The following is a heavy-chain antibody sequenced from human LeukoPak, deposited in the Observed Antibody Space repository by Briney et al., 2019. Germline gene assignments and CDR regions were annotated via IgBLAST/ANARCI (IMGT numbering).Heavy chain of an antibody. V-gene: IGHV1-8*01. Sequence: ASVKVSCKASEYTFTSYDINWVRQATGQGLEWMGWMNPNSGNTVYAQKFQGRVTMTRDTSISTAYMELSSLRSEDTAVYYCARVADAFDIWGQGTMVTVSS. J-gene: IGHJ3*02. CDR2: MNPNSGNT. CDR3: ARVADAFDI. CDR1: EYTFTSYD.